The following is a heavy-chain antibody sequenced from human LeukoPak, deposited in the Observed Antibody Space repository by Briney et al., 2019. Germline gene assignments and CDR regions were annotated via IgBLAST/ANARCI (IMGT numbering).Heavy chain of an antibody. CDR2: ISSSSSYI. CDR1: GFTFSSYS. D-gene: IGHD6-19*01. J-gene: IGHJ4*02. CDR3: ARGSSSGQTDFDY. Sequence: GGSRRLSCAASGFTFSSYSMNWVRQAPGKGLEWVSSISSSSSYIYYADSVKGRFTISRDNAKNSLYLQMNSLRAEDTAVYYCARGSSSGQTDFDYLGQGTLVTVSS. V-gene: IGHV3-21*01.